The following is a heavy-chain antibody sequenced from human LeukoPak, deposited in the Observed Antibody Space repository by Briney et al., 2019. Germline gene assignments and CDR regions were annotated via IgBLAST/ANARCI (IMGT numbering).Heavy chain of an antibody. J-gene: IGHJ4*02. CDR1: GASLNSHD. D-gene: IGHD2-15*01. Sequence: PSETLSHTCIVTGASLNSHDWSWMRQPAGKGLEWIGRIYISGSTNYNSSLQSRVTMSVDTSKNQFSLKLTSVTAAETAVYYCARALNPLPGTYFLDYWGQGTLVTVSS. CDR2: IYISGST. V-gene: IGHV4-4*07. CDR3: ARALNPLPGTYFLDY.